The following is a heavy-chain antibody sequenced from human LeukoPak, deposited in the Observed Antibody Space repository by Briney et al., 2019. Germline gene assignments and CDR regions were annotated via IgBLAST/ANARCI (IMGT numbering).Heavy chain of an antibody. Sequence: PSETLSLTCTVSGGSISSSSYYWGWIRQPPGKGLEWIGSIYYSGSTYYNPSLKSRVTISVDTSKNQFSLKLSSVTAADTAVYYCASGPWEEWPTSQFDYWGQGTLVTVSS. CDR2: IYYSGST. CDR3: ASGPWEEWPTSQFDY. CDR1: GGSISSSSYY. J-gene: IGHJ4*02. V-gene: IGHV4-39*01. D-gene: IGHD1-26*01.